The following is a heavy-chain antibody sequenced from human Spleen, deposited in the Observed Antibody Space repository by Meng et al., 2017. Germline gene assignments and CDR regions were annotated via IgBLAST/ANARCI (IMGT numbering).Heavy chain of an antibody. J-gene: IGHJ4*02. CDR3: ARYATLTRSTYYFDS. V-gene: IGHV3-43D*03. D-gene: IGHD4-17*01. CDR1: GFTFDDYA. CDR2: ISWDGGST. Sequence: GGSLRLSCAASGFTFDDYAMHWVRQAPGKGLEWVSLISWDGGSTYYADSVKGRFTISRDNSKNSLYLQMNSLRAEDTALYYCARYATLTRSTYYFDSWGQGILVTVSS.